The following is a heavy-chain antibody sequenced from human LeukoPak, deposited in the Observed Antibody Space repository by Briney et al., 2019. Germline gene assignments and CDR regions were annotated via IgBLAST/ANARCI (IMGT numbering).Heavy chain of an antibody. J-gene: IGHJ4*02. CDR3: VRLQAVTGNFDY. CDR1: GGSIGSSSFY. CDR2: INYSGDT. Sequence: SETLSLTCTVSGGSIGSSSFYWGWIRQPPGQGLEWIETINYSGDTYYNPSLKSRVTISVDLSRNQFSLKLSSVTAADTAVYYCVRLQAVTGNFDYWGQGALVTVSS. D-gene: IGHD1-20*01. V-gene: IGHV4-39*07.